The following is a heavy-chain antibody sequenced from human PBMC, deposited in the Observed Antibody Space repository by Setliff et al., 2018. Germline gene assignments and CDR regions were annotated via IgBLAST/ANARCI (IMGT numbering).Heavy chain of an antibody. V-gene: IGHV4-39*01. J-gene: IGHJ4*02. Sequence: KASETLSLTCAVSGGSIGSRTYYWGWVRQPPGKGLEWIGSLYYTGNTYYNPSLKSRVTISVDTSKNRFSLKLKSVTAADTAVLYCARHSRSSGGESWGQGTLVTVSS. CDR1: GGSIGSRTYY. CDR2: LYYTGNT. CDR3: ARHSRSSGGES. D-gene: IGHD2-15*01.